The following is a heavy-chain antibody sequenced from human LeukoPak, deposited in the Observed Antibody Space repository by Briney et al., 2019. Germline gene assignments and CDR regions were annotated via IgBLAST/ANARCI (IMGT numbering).Heavy chain of an antibody. J-gene: IGHJ3*02. Sequence: PSETLSLTCAVSNASISGRNWCYWGRPPPGKRQEWIGEVSHSGGTNYNASLKSRVTISVDKSKNQLSLLLSTVIAADTAFYYWAKANGYGLVDIWGQGTMVTVSS. V-gene: IGHV4-4*02. D-gene: IGHD3-10*01. CDR1: NASISGRNW. CDR3: AKANGYGLVDI. CDR2: VSHSGGT.